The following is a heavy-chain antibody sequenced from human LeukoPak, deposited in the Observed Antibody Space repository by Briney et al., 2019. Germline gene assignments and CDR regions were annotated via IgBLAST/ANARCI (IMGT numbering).Heavy chain of an antibody. V-gene: IGHV5-51*01. Sequence: GESLKISCRVSGYSFISHWIGWVRQMPGKGLEWIGVIYPGDSDIRYSPSFQGQVIISADKSITTAYLQWSSLKASDTAMYYCARQGYGDWYFDFWGRGTLVTVSS. J-gene: IGHJ2*01. D-gene: IGHD4-17*01. CDR3: ARQGYGDWYFDF. CDR2: IYPGDSDI. CDR1: GYSFISHW.